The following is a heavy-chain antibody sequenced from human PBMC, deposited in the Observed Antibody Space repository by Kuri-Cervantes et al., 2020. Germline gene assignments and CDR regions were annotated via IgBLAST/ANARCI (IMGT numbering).Heavy chain of an antibody. CDR3: AKVLAPKYCSSTSCSYYYYYGMDV. V-gene: IGHV3-23*01. CDR2: ISGSGGST. J-gene: IGHJ6*02. D-gene: IGHD2-2*01. Sequence: GESLKISCAASGSTFSNYAMSWVRQAPGKGLEWVSAISGSGGSTYYADSVKGRFTISRDNSKNTLYLQMNSLRAEDTAVYYCAKVLAPKYCSSTSCSYYYYYGMDVWGQGATVTVSS. CDR1: GSTFSNYA.